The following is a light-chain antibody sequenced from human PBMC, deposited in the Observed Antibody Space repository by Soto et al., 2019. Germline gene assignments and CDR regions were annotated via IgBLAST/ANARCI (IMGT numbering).Light chain of an antibody. Sequence: EIVVTQSPATLSGSPGERVTLSCRASQFVSSRLAWYQQRPGQVPRLLIYDASNRATGIPARFSGSGSGTDFTLTISSLEPEDFAVYYCQQRSNWPLTFGPGTKVDIK. CDR3: QQRSNWPLT. V-gene: IGKV3-11*01. J-gene: IGKJ3*01. CDR1: QFVSSR. CDR2: DAS.